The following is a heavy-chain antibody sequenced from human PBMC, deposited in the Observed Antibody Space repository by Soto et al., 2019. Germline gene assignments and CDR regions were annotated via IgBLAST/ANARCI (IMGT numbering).Heavy chain of an antibody. D-gene: IGHD6-25*01. CDR1: GFSLSTTGEG. Sequence: SGPTLVNPTQTLTLNCAFSGFSLSTTGEGVCWFRHPKGKAPEWLALIYWDDDVRYSPSLRNRLTITKETSEKQVVLTMTNIDPLDTATYYCVHRTVSSGAWFYXWGQGVLFTVSX. CDR2: IYWDDDV. J-gene: IGHJ5*02. V-gene: IGHV2-5*02. CDR3: VHRTVSSGAWFYX.